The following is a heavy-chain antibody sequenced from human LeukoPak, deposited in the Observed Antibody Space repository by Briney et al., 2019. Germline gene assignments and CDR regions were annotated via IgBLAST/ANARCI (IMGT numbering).Heavy chain of an antibody. Sequence: GGSLRLSCAASGFSFTSYWMSWVRQAPGQGLEWVANINRDGSEKYYVDSVKGRFTISRDNGKNSLYLQMNSLRAEDTAVYFCARDGSNPYLDYWGQGSLVTVSS. J-gene: IGHJ4*02. CDR1: GFSFTSYW. CDR3: ARDGSNPYLDY. D-gene: IGHD6-13*01. CDR2: INRDGSEK. V-gene: IGHV3-7*01.